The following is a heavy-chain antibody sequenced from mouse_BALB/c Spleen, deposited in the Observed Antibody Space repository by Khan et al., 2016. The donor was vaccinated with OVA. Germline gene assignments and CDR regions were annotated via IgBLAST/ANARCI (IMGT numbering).Heavy chain of an antibody. J-gene: IGHJ3*01. Sequence: EVELVESGGDLVKPGGSLKLSCAASGFTFSSYSMSWVRQTPDKRLEWVATISSGGDYTYYPDNVKGRFTISRDNAKNTLYLQMSSLKSEDTAMDYCASHVTGSFAYWGQGTLVTVSA. D-gene: IGHD4-1*01. CDR3: ASHVTGSFAY. V-gene: IGHV5-6*01. CDR2: ISSGGDYT. CDR1: GFTFSSYS.